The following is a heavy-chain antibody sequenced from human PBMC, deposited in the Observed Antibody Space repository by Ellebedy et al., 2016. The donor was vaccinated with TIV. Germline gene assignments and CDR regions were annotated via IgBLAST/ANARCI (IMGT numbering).Heavy chain of an antibody. Sequence: GSLRLSXTVSGGSISSYYWSWIRQPPGKGLEWIGYIYYSGSTNYNPSLKSRVTISVDTSKNQFSLKLSSVTAADTAVYYCARRVAGTGYFDYWGQGTLVTVSS. J-gene: IGHJ4*02. CDR1: GGSISSYY. D-gene: IGHD6-19*01. CDR3: ARRVAGTGYFDY. V-gene: IGHV4-59*01. CDR2: IYYSGST.